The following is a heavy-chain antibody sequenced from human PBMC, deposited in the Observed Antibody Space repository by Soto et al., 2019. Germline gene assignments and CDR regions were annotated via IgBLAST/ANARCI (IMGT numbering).Heavy chain of an antibody. Sequence: QVQLQESGPGLVRPSETLSLTCNVSGGSISSYYWNWIRQAPGKGLEWVDYVHSRGTTNYNPSLKSRVAISVDTSKNQFSLWLTSVTAADTAIYFCASGSGDYFVLDSWGRGTLVTVSS. CDR2: VHSRGTT. CDR1: GGSISSYY. D-gene: IGHD1-26*01. V-gene: IGHV4-59*01. J-gene: IGHJ4*02. CDR3: ASGSGDYFVLDS.